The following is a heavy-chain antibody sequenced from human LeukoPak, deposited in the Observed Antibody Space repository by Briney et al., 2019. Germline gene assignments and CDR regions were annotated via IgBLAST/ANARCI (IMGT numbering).Heavy chain of an antibody. Sequence: PSETLSLTCAVYGGSFSGYYWSWIRQPPGKGLEWIGEINHSGSTNYNPSLKSRVTISVDTSKNQFSLKLSSVTAADTAVYYCARVFPQITMVRGVIITSRIDYWGQGTLVTVSS. CDR2: INHSGST. CDR1: GGSFSGYY. V-gene: IGHV4-34*01. CDR3: ARVFPQITMVRGVIITSRIDY. D-gene: IGHD3-10*01. J-gene: IGHJ4*02.